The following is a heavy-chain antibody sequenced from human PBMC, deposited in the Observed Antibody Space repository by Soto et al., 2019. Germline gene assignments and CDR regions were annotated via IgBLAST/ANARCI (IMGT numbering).Heavy chain of an antibody. Sequence: GGSLRLSCAASGFTFSSYGMHWVRQAPGKGLESVAVISYDGSNKYYADSVKGRFTISRDNSKNTLYLQMNSLRAEDTAVYYCAKDRSSSERERYYYYYGMDVWGQGTTVTVSS. CDR3: AKDRSSSERERYYYYYGMDV. D-gene: IGHD6-6*01. CDR1: GFTFSSYG. J-gene: IGHJ6*02. CDR2: ISYDGSNK. V-gene: IGHV3-30*18.